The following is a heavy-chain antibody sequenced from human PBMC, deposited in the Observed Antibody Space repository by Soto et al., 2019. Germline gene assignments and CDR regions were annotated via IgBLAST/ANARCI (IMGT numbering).Heavy chain of an antibody. CDR2: IYYSGST. J-gene: IGHJ4*02. Sequence: SETLSLTCTVSGGSISSGGYYWSWIRQHPGKGLEWIGYIYYSGSTYYNPSLKSRVTISVDTSKNQFSLKLSSVTAADTAVYYCARVWGSGSYYIDYWGQGTLVTVSS. V-gene: IGHV4-31*03. CDR3: ARVWGSGSYYIDY. D-gene: IGHD3-10*01. CDR1: GGSISSGGYY.